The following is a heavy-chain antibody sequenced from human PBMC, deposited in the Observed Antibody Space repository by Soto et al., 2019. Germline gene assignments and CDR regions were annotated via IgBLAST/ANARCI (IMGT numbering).Heavy chain of an antibody. Sequence: ASVKVSCKASGYTFTSYGISWVRQAPGQGLEWMGWISAYNGNTNYAQKLQGRVTMTTDTSTSTAYMELRSLRSDDTAVYYCARHITMVRGVNYYYGMDVWGQGTTVTVSS. D-gene: IGHD3-10*01. CDR3: ARHITMVRGVNYYYGMDV. J-gene: IGHJ6*02. CDR1: GYTFTSYG. V-gene: IGHV1-18*01. CDR2: ISAYNGNT.